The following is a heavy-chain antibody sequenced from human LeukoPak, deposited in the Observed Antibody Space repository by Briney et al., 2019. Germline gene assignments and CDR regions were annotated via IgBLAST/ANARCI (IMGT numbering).Heavy chain of an antibody. CDR2: IYHSGST. CDR3: ARWGYSYGQGDFDY. CDR1: GYSISSGYY. J-gene: IGHJ4*02. V-gene: IGHV4-38-2*01. D-gene: IGHD5-18*01. Sequence: SSETLFLTCAVSGYSISSGYYWGWIRQPPGKGLEWIGSIYHSGSTYYDPSLKSRVTISVDTSKNQFSLKLSSVTAAGTAVYYCARWGYSYGQGDFDYWGQGTLVTVSS.